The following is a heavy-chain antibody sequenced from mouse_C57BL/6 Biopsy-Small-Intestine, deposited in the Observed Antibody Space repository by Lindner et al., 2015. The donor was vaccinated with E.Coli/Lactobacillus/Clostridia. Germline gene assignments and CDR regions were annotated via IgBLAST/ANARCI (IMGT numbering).Heavy chain of an antibody. CDR1: GLNIEDDY. J-gene: IGHJ4*01. D-gene: IGHD2-5*01. CDR2: IDTETGDT. V-gene: IGHV14-4*01. Sequence: VQLQESGAEVVRPGASVKLSCTVSGLNIEDDYIHWVKQRPEQGLEWIGWIDTETGDTVYASQFQGKATLKVDTSSNTAYLQLSSLTSEDTAVYYCTTFYSNYAFYARDHWGQGTSVTVSS. CDR3: TTFYSNYAFYARDH.